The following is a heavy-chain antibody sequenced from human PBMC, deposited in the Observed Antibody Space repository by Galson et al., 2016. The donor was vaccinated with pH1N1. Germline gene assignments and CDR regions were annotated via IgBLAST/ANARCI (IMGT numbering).Heavy chain of an antibody. V-gene: IGHV5-51*01. D-gene: IGHD1-26*01. CDR1: GYSFSSYW. J-gene: IGHJ4*02. CDR2: MYPDDSDI. Sequence: QSGAEVKKPGESLKISCQVSGYSFSSYWVAWVRQMPGKGLEWMAIMYPDDSDIKYSPSFEGQVTISADKAISTAYLQWSSLKASDTAMYDCARYSGSFFFYYWGPGALVTVTS. CDR3: ARYSGSFFFYY.